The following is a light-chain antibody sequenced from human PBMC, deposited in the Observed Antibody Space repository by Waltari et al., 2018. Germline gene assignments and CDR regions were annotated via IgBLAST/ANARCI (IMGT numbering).Light chain of an antibody. V-gene: IGLV2-8*01. CDR2: EVS. CDR3: SSFAGTNGVV. CDR1: SSDVGGYTY. Sequence: QSALPPPPSASGSPGQSATISCTGTSSDVGGYTYVSWYQQHPGKAPKLMIHEVSKRPSGVPDRFAGSKSGNTASLTVSGLQAEDEADYYCSSFAGTNGVVFGGGTKLTVL. J-gene: IGLJ2*01.